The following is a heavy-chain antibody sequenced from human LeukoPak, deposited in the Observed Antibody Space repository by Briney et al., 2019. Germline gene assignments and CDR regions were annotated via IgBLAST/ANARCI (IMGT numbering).Heavy chain of an antibody. CDR2: INHSGST. D-gene: IGHD3-22*01. CDR1: GGSFSGYY. J-gene: IGHJ4*02. V-gene: IGHV4-34*01. Sequence: SETLSLTCAVYGGSFSGYYWSWIRQPPGKGLEWIGEINHSGSTNYNPSLKSRVTISVDTSKNQFSLKLSSVTAADTAVYYCARGRNYYDSSGYSDYWGQGTLVTVSS. CDR3: ARGRNYYDSSGYSDY.